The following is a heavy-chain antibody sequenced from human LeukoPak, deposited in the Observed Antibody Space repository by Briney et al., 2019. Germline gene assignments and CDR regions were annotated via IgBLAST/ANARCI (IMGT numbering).Heavy chain of an antibody. Sequence: GGSLRLSCAASGFTFSSYEMNWVRQAPGKGLEWVSYISSSGSTIYYADSAKGRFTISRDNAKNSLYLQMNSLRAEDTAVYYCARVSCLIAAAGTIDYWGQGTLVTVSS. CDR3: ARVSCLIAAAGTIDY. D-gene: IGHD6-13*01. CDR1: GFTFSSYE. J-gene: IGHJ4*02. CDR2: ISSSGSTI. V-gene: IGHV3-48*03.